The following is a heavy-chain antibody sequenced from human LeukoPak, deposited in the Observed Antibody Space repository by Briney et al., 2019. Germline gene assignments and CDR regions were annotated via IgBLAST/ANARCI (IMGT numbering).Heavy chain of an antibody. CDR1: GGSISSYY. Sequence: SETLSLTCTVTGGSISSYYWGWIRQPPGKGLEWIGSIYYSGSTYYNPSLKSRVTISVDTSKNQFSLKLSSVTAADTAVYYRARAGYSYGSRYYYYGMDVWGQGTTVTVSS. D-gene: IGHD5-18*01. V-gene: IGHV4-39*07. CDR2: IYYSGST. J-gene: IGHJ6*02. CDR3: ARAGYSYGSRYYYYGMDV.